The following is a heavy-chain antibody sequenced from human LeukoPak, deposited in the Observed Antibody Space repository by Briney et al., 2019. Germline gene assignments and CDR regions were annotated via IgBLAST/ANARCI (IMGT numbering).Heavy chain of an antibody. CDR1: GVSVSGRSYY. V-gene: IGHV4-61*01. CDR2: IYYSGST. D-gene: IGHD3-22*01. J-gene: IGHJ2*01. Sequence: PSETLSLTCTVSGVSVSGRSYYWRWIRQPPGKGLEWIGYIYYSGSTNYNPSLQSRVTISVDTSKNQFSLKLSSVTAADTAVYYCARGLSMIVVVVHDWYFDLWGRGTLVTVSS. CDR3: ARGLSMIVVVVHDWYFDL.